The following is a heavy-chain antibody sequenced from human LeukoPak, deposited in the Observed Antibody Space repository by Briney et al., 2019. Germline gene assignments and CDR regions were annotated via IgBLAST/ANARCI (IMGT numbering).Heavy chain of an antibody. CDR3: AREYNSSRYFAC. CDR1: GGSISSYY. Sequence: SETLSLTCTVSGGSISSYYWRWIRQPAGKELEWIVRIYSSGNTNYNPSLKSRITMSVDTSKSQFSLNVSSVTAADTAVYYCAREYNSSRYFACWGQGTLVTVSS. CDR2: IYSSGNT. D-gene: IGHD6-13*01. J-gene: IGHJ4*02. V-gene: IGHV4-4*07.